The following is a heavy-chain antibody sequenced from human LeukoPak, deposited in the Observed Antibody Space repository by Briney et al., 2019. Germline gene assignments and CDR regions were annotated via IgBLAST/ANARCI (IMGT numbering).Heavy chain of an antibody. CDR3: ARNRSNYHGEIPFHI. Sequence: SETLSLTCTVSGGDISNYYWSWIRHSAGKGLEWIGQIYGSGGTNYNPSLKSRVTLSADKSKNQTSLTLSSVTAADTGVYYCARNRSNYHGEIPFHIWGQGTMVTVSS. D-gene: IGHD3-10*01. CDR2: IYGSGGT. V-gene: IGHV4-4*07. CDR1: GGDISNYY. J-gene: IGHJ3*02.